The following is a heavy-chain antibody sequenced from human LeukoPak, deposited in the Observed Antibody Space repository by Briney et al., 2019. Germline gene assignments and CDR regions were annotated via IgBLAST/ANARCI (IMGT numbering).Heavy chain of an antibody. J-gene: IGHJ6*02. V-gene: IGHV5-51*01. D-gene: IGHD2-15*01. Sequence: GESLKISCKGSGYSFISYWIGWVRQMPGKGLEWMGIIYPGDSDTRYSPSFQGQVTISADKSISTAYLQWSSLKASDTAMYYCARHCSGGSCYYGMDVWGQGTTVTVSS. CDR1: GYSFISYW. CDR3: ARHCSGGSCYYGMDV. CDR2: IYPGDSDT.